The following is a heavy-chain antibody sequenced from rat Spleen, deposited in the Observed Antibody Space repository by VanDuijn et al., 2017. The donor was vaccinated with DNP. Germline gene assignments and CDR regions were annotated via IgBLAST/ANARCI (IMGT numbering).Heavy chain of an antibody. CDR3: ARSVRATSYYAMDA. Sequence: EVQLQESGPGLVKPSQSLSLTCSVTGYSITSNYWGWIRQFPGNKMEWIGHISYSGSTSYNPSLKSRISITRDTSKNQFFLQLRSVTTEDTATYYCARSVRATSYYAMDAWGQGTSVTVSS. J-gene: IGHJ4*01. CDR2: ISYSGST. CDR1: GYSITSNY. D-gene: IGHD1-3*01. V-gene: IGHV3-1*01.